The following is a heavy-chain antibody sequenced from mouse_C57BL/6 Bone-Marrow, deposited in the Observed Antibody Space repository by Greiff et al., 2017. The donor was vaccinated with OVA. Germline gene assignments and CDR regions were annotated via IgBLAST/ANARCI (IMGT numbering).Heavy chain of an antibody. V-gene: IGHV1-19*01. Sequence: EVQLQQSGPVLVKPGASVKMSCKASGYTFTDYYMNWVKQSHGKSLEWIGVINPYNGGTSYNQKFKGKATLTVDKSSSTAYMELNSLTSEDSAVYYCARSGGAQAKAWFAYWGQGTLVTVSA. J-gene: IGHJ3*01. D-gene: IGHD3-2*02. CDR3: ARSGGAQAKAWFAY. CDR1: GYTFTDYY. CDR2: INPYNGGT.